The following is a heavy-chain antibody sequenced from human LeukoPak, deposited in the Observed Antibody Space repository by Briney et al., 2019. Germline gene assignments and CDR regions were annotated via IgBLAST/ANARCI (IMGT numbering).Heavy chain of an antibody. V-gene: IGHV1-2*02. Sequence: ASVKVSCKASGYTFTGYYMHWVRQAPGQGLEWMGWINPNSGGTNYAQKFQGRVTMTRDTSISTAYMELSRLRSDDTAVYYCARVFFVVVPAALDAFDIWGQGTMVTVSS. J-gene: IGHJ3*02. CDR2: INPNSGGT. CDR1: GYTFTGYY. CDR3: ARVFFVVVPAALDAFDI. D-gene: IGHD2-2*01.